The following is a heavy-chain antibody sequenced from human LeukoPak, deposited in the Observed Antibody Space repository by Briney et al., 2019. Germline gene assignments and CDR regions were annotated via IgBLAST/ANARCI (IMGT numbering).Heavy chain of an antibody. D-gene: IGHD5-18*01. Sequence: GGSLRLSCAASGFTFSRYGMPWVRQAPGKGLEWVAVISYDGSNKYYADSVKGRFTISRDNSKNTLYLQMNSLRAEDTAVYYCAKDPSYGYGFINYWGQGTLVTVSS. V-gene: IGHV3-30*18. CDR3: AKDPSYGYGFINY. CDR1: GFTFSRYG. CDR2: ISYDGSNK. J-gene: IGHJ4*02.